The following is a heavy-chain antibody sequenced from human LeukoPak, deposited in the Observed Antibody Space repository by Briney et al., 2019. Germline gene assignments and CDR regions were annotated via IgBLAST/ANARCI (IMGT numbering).Heavy chain of an antibody. D-gene: IGHD1-26*01. CDR3: AREIAGRGSSDDAFDI. V-gene: IGHV1-69*04. Sequence: GASVKDSCKASGGTFSSYAISWVRQAPGQGLEWMGRIIPILGIANYAQKFQGRVTITADKSTSTAYMELSSLRSEDTAVYYCAREIAGRGSSDDAFDIWGQGTMVTVSS. J-gene: IGHJ3*02. CDR2: IIPILGIA. CDR1: GGTFSSYA.